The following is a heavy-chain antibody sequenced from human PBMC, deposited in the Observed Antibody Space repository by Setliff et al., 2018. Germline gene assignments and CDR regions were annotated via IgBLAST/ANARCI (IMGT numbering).Heavy chain of an antibody. CDR3: ARASRFGTIRYRGDYYMDV. J-gene: IGHJ6*03. D-gene: IGHD5-18*01. Sequence: ASVKVSCKASGYTFTTYAMGWMRQAPGQRLEWMGWINTNTGNPSYAQGFTGRFAFSLDTSISTAYIQISSLKPEDTAVYYCARASRFGTIRYRGDYYMDVWGKGTTVTVSS. CDR2: INTNTGNP. CDR1: GYTFTTYA. V-gene: IGHV7-4-1*02.